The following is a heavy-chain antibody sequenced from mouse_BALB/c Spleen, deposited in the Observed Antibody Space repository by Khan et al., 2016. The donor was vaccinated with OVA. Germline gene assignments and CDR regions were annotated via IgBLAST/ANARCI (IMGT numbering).Heavy chain of an antibody. V-gene: IGHV1-54*01. J-gene: IGHJ3*02. D-gene: IGHD3-2*02. CDR3: SGSGYGFVGD. CDR1: GYAFTDYL. Sequence: QVQLQQSGAELVRPGTSVKVSCKASGYAFTDYLIEWLKQRPGQGLEWLGVIYPGSGGANYNEKFKDKATLTADTSSNTAYMQHTSLPSDDSAVYFCSGSGYGFVGDWGRGTLVTVSA. CDR2: IYPGSGGA.